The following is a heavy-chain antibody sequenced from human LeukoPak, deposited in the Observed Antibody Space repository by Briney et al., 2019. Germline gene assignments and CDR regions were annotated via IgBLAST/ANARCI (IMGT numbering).Heavy chain of an antibody. J-gene: IGHJ4*02. CDR3: ATLYGMWDY. V-gene: IGHV1-24*01. CDR2: FDPEDGET. D-gene: IGHD2-2*02. CDR1: GYTLTELS. Sequence: ASVKVSCKVSGYTLTELSMHWVRQAPGKGLEWMGGFDPEDGETINAQMFQGRVTMTEDTSTDTAYMELSSLRSEDTAAYYCATLYGMWDYWGQGTLVTVSS.